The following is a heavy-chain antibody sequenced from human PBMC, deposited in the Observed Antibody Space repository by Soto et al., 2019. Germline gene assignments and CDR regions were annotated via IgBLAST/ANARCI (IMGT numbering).Heavy chain of an antibody. CDR3: ARLCTSTKCTQEGGIEP. Sequence: LTCSVSGGSMNIGGYSWSWIRHPPGKGLEWLGYIYLTGSTSYNPSLNSRVSISVDRAKNQFSLKLFSVTAADTALYYCARLCTSTKCTQEGGIEPWGQGTLVTVSS. D-gene: IGHD2-2*01. CDR1: GGSMNIGGYS. CDR2: IYLTGST. V-gene: IGHV4-30-2*01. J-gene: IGHJ5*02.